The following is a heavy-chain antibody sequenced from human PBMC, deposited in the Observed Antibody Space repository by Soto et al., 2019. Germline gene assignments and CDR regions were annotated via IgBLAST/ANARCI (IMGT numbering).Heavy chain of an antibody. CDR2: IIPILGIA. D-gene: IGHD2-15*01. J-gene: IGHJ4*02. V-gene: IGHV1-69*08. CDR3: ARERGQDFVVVVAATYFDY. CDR1: GGTFSSYT. Sequence: QVQLVQSGAEVKKPGSSVKVSCKASGGTFSSYTISWVRQAPGQGLEWMGRIIPILGIANYAQKFQGRVTITADKSTSTAYMELSSLRSEDTAVYYCARERGQDFVVVVAATYFDYWGQGTLVTVSS.